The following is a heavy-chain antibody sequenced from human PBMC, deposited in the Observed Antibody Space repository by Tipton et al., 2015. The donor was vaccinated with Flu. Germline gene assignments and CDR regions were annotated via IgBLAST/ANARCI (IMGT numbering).Heavy chain of an antibody. CDR2: ISRRSSSI. CDR1: GFTFSTYS. D-gene: IGHD3-16*01. V-gene: IGHV3-48*02. J-gene: IGHJ4*02. Sequence: SLRLSCAASGFTFSTYSMNWVRQAPGKGLEWVSYISRRSSSIFYADSVKGRFTISRDNAKNALYLQMNSLRDEDTAMYYCARDRWGSLDFWGQGALVTVSS. CDR3: ARDRWGSLDF.